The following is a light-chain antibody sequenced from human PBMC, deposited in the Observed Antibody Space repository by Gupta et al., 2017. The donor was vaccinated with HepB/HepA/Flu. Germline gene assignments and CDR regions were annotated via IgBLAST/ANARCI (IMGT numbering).Light chain of an antibody. V-gene: IGLV2-14*01. CDR2: EVT. CDR3: TSSTYATTRVV. CDR1: NSEFGDFNY. Sequence: QSALTQPASVSGSPGQSITSSCTGTNSEFGDFNYVSWYQQHPGKAPKLWISEVTNRPSGVSYRFSGSKAGNTASLTITGVQAEGEADYYCTSSTYATTRVVFGGGTKLTVL. J-gene: IGLJ2*01.